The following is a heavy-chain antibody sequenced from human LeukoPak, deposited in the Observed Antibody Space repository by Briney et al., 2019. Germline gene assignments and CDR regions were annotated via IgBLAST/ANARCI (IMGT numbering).Heavy chain of an antibody. D-gene: IGHD3-3*01. J-gene: IGHJ6*03. CDR1: GGSISSYY. CDR2: IYTSGST. Sequence: SETLSLTCTVSGGSISSYYWSWIRQPAGKGLEWIGRIYTSGSTNYNPSLKSRVTMSVDTSKNQFSLKLSSVTAADTAVYYCARVTGSYDFWSGYYQPYYYMDVWGKGTTVTVSS. V-gene: IGHV4-4*07. CDR3: ARVTGSYDFWSGYYQPYYYMDV.